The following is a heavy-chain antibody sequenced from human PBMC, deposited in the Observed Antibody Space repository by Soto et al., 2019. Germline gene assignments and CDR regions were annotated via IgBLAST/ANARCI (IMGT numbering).Heavy chain of an antibody. CDR3: ARSSSSTTIGGKYYFDY. V-gene: IGHV4-4*07. CDR1: GGSISSYY. D-gene: IGHD2-2*01. Sequence: KTSETLSLTCTVSGGSISSYYWSWIRQPAGKGLEWIGRIYTSGSTNYNPSLKSRVTMSVDTSKNQFSLKLSSVTAADTAVYYCARSSSSTTIGGKYYFDYWGQGTLVTVSS. CDR2: IYTSGST. J-gene: IGHJ4*02.